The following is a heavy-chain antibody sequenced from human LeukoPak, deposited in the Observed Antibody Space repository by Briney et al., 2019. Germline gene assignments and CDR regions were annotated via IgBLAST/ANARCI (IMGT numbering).Heavy chain of an antibody. J-gene: IGHJ4*02. Sequence: SQTLSLTCVVYTGSFSGYFWSWIRHPPGNGLEWIGEINRSGSTNYNPSLKSRVTISVDTSKNQFSLKLSSVTAADTAVYYCARGIVGPTYFDYWGQGTLVTVSS. CDR1: TGSFSGYF. V-gene: IGHV4-34*01. CDR2: INRSGST. CDR3: ARGIVGPTYFDY. D-gene: IGHD1-26*01.